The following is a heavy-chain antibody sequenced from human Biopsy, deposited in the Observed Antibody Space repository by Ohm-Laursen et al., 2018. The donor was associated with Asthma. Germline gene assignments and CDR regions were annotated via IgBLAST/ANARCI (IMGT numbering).Heavy chain of an antibody. CDR3: ARHQEAASYHYDGSIAY. V-gene: IGHV4-39*01. Sequence: SETLSLTCTVSGGSVSTGSYYWGWIRQPPGKGLEWIGSMYYSGSAYYNPSLESRVTISVDTSKNQFSLKRSSVTAADTAVYFCARHQEAASYHYDGSIAYWGQGIPVTVSS. CDR2: MYYSGSA. CDR1: GGSVSTGSYY. J-gene: IGHJ4*02. D-gene: IGHD3-22*01.